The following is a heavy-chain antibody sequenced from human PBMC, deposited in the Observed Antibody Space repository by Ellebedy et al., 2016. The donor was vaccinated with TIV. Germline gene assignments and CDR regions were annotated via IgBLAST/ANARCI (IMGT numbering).Heavy chain of an antibody. V-gene: IGHV4-39*01. CDR2: IYYSGST. CDR1: GGFISSSSYY. CDR3: ARHPLEWLVGPMYFDY. Sequence: MPSETLSLTCTVSGGFISSSSYYWGWIRQPPGKGLEWIGSIYYSGSTYYNPSLKSRVTISVDTSKNQVSLKLSSVTAADTAVYYCARHPLEWLVGPMYFDYWGQGTLVTVSS. D-gene: IGHD6-19*01. J-gene: IGHJ4*02.